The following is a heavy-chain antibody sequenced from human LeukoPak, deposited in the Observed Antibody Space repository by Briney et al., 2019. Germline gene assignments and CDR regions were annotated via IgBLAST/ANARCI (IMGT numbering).Heavy chain of an antibody. J-gene: IGHJ5*02. CDR2: ISSSSSTI. D-gene: IGHD2-21*01. Sequence: GRSLRLSCAASGFTFSSYSMNWVRQAPGKGLEWVSYISSSSSTIYYADSVKGRFTISRDNAKKSVYLQMNSLRAEDTAVYYCATTGLLGDIPWGQGTLVTVSS. CDR1: GFTFSSYS. CDR3: ATTGLLGDIP. V-gene: IGHV3-48*04.